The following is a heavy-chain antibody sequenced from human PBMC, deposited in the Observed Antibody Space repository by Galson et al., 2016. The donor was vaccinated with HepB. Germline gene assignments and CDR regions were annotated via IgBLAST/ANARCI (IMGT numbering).Heavy chain of an antibody. J-gene: IGHJ3*02. D-gene: IGHD1-26*01. Sequence: SETLSLTCNVSGGTISITGYFWSWIRQPPGKGLEWIATIYYSGKTYYSPSLQSRVTISVDTSKNQVSLILTSASAADTAIYYCANINVGAITKGFEIWGQGTMVTVSS. CDR1: GGTISITGYF. V-gene: IGHV4-39*01. CDR3: ANINVGAITKGFEI. CDR2: IYYSGKT.